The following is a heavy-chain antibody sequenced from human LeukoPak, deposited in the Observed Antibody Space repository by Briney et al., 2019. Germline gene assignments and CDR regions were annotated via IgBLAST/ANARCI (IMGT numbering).Heavy chain of an antibody. Sequence: GGSLGLSCAASGFTFSSSEMNWVRQAPGKGLEWVSYIGSSGNAIYYADSVRGRFTISRDNAKNSLYLQMNSLRVEDTAVYYCARRRDWFDPWGQGTLVTVSS. CDR3: ARRRDWFDP. V-gene: IGHV3-48*03. J-gene: IGHJ5*02. CDR2: IGSSGNAI. CDR1: GFTFSSSE.